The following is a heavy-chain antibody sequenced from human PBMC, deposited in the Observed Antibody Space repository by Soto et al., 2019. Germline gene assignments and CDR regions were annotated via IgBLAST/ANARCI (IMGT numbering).Heavy chain of an antibody. J-gene: IGHJ6*02. CDR1: GFTFSSYW. D-gene: IGHD3-3*01. V-gene: IGHV3-7*01. CDR3: ASDRYSYYDFWSGSLPYYYYGMDV. Sequence: EVQLVESGGGLVQPGGSLRLSCAASGFTFSSYWMSWVRQAPGKGLEWVANIKQDGSEKYYVDSVKGRFTISRDNAKNSLYLQMNSRRAEDTAVYYCASDRYSYYDFWSGSLPYYYYGMDVWGQGTTVTVSS. CDR2: IKQDGSEK.